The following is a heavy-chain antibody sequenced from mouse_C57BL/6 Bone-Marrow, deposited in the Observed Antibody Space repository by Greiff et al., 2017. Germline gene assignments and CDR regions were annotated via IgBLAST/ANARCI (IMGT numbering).Heavy chain of an antibody. CDR2: ISSGGSYT. V-gene: IGHV5-6*01. CDR3: ARHGGLRPLDY. D-gene: IGHD2-4*01. J-gene: IGHJ2*01. Sequence: DVQLQESGGDLVKPGGSLKLSCAASGFTFSSYGMSWVRQTPDKRLEWVATISSGGSYTYYPDSVKGRLTISRDNAKNTLYLQMSSLKSEDTAMXYCARHGGLRPLDYWGQGTTLTVSS. CDR1: GFTFSSYG.